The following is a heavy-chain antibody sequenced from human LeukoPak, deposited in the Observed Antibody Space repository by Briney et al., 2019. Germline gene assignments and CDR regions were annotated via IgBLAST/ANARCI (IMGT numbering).Heavy chain of an antibody. CDR3: AKDSPVATR. Sequence: GGSLRLSCAASGLTFSIYAMTWVRQGPGKGLELVSGISGRDNGTWYADSVKGRFTISRDDSKNTLYLQMNSLRVEDTAVYYCAKDSPVATRWGQGTLVTVSS. CDR2: ISGRDNGT. V-gene: IGHV3-23*01. J-gene: IGHJ4*02. D-gene: IGHD1-26*01. CDR1: GLTFSIYA.